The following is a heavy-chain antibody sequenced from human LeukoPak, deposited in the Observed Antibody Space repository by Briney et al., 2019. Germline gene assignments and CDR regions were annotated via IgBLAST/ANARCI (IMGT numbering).Heavy chain of an antibody. CDR2: INHSGST. Sequence: TPSETLSLTCAVYGGSFSGYYWSWIRQPPGKGLEWIGEINHSGSTNYNPSLKSRVTISVDTSKNQFSLKLSSVTAADTAVYYCASFAMVTGFDYWGQGTLVTVSS. CDR3: ASFAMVTGFDY. D-gene: IGHD5-18*01. V-gene: IGHV4-34*01. CDR1: GGSFSGYY. J-gene: IGHJ4*02.